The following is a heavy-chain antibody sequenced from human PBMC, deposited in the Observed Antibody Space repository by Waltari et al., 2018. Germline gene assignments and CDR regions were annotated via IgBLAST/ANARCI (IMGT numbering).Heavy chain of an antibody. CDR2: IYHSGST. D-gene: IGHD3-10*01. Sequence: QVQLQESGPGLVKPSETLSLTCAVSGYSISIGYYWGWIRQPPGTGREWIGSIYHSGSTYYNPSLKSRVTISVDTSKNQFALKLSSVTAADTAVYYCARHRGVQGLSDYWGQGTLVTVSS. CDR3: ARHRGVQGLSDY. J-gene: IGHJ4*02. V-gene: IGHV4-38-2*01. CDR1: GYSISIGYY.